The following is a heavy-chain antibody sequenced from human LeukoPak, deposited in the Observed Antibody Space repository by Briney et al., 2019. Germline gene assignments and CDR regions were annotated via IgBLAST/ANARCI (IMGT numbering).Heavy chain of an antibody. CDR1: GYTFTSYY. V-gene: IGHV1-46*03. J-gene: IGHJ4*02. D-gene: IGHD1-26*01. CDR2: INPSGGST. CDR3: ARSQKLGATGD. Sequence: GASVKVSCKASGYTFTSYYMHWVRKPPGQGLERMGIINPSGGSTSYAQKFQGRVTMTRDTSTSTVYMELSSLRSEDTAVYYCARSQKLGATGDWGQGTLVTVSS.